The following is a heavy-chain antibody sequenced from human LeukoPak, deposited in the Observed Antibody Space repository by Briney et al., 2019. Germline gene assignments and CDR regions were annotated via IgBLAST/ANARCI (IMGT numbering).Heavy chain of an antibody. CDR2: INHSGST. Sequence: SETLSLTCAVYGGSFSGYYWSWIRQPPGKGLEWIGEINHSGSTNYNPSLKSRVTISVDTSKNQFSLKLSSVTAADTAVYYCARCTMDYYGSGSSRPFDPWGQGTLVTVSS. V-gene: IGHV4-34*01. CDR1: GGSFSGYY. CDR3: ARCTMDYYGSGSSRPFDP. D-gene: IGHD3-10*01. J-gene: IGHJ5*02.